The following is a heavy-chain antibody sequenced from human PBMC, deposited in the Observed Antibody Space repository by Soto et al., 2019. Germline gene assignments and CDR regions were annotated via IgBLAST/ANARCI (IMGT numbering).Heavy chain of an antibody. CDR1: GYTFTSYG. D-gene: IGHD2-2*01. J-gene: IGHJ5*02. CDR2: ISAYNGNT. CDR3: ARWAYCSRTSCRRGP. V-gene: IGHV1-18*01. Sequence: QVQLVQSGAEVKKPGASVKVSCKASGYTFTSYGISWVRQAPGQGLEWMGWISAYNGNTNYAQKLQGRVTMTTDTPTSTAYMELRSLRADDTAVYYCARWAYCSRTSCRRGPWGQGTLVTVSS.